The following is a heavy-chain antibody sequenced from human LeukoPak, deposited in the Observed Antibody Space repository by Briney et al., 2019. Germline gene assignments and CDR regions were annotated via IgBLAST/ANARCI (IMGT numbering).Heavy chain of an antibody. CDR3: AKDTPGSDYDFWSGYSMDV. J-gene: IGHJ6*02. Sequence: GRSLRLSCAASGFTFSSYGMHWVRQAPGKGLEWVAVISYDGSNKYYADSVKRRFTISRDNSKNTLYLQMNSLRAEDTAVYYCAKDTPGSDYDFWSGYSMDVWGQGTTVTVSS. D-gene: IGHD3-3*01. CDR1: GFTFSSYG. V-gene: IGHV3-30*18. CDR2: ISYDGSNK.